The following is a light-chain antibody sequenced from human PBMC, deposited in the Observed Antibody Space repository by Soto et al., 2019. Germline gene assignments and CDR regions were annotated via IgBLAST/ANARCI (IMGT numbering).Light chain of an antibody. CDR1: SSNIGAGYD. J-gene: IGLJ2*01. CDR3: QSYDSSLSGHVV. CDR2: GNS. Sequence: QSVLTQPPSVSGAPGRRVTISCTGSSSNIGAGYDVHWYQHLPGTAPKLVIYGNSNRPSGVPDRFSGSKSGTSASLVITGLQAEDEADYYCQSYDSSLSGHVVFGGGTQLTVL. V-gene: IGLV1-40*01.